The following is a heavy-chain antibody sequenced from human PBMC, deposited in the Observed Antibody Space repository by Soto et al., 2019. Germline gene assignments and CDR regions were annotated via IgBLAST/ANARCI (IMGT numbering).Heavy chain of an antibody. CDR1: GFTFSSYS. CDR3: ARSPPPDDSSGYYYTEYFQH. V-gene: IGHV3-21*01. CDR2: ISSSSSYI. D-gene: IGHD3-22*01. Sequence: GGSLRLSCAASGFTFSSYSMNWVRQAPGKGLEWVSSISSSSSYIYYADSVKGRFTISRDNAKNSLYLQMNSLRAEDTAVYYCARSPPPDDSSGYYYTEYFQHWGQGTLVTVSS. J-gene: IGHJ1*01.